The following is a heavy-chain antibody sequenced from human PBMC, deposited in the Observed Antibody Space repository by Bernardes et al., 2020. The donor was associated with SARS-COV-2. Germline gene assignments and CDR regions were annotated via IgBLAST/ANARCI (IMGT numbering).Heavy chain of an antibody. CDR1: GYTFTSYD. CDR3: STYRWGSSWALDY. Sequence: VSVKVSCKASGYTFTSYDINWVRQATGPGLEWMGWMNTNSGNTGYAQKFQGRVTMTRNTSISTAYRELSSLRSDDTAGYYCSTYRWGSSWALDYWGQGTLVTVSS. D-gene: IGHD6-13*01. CDR2: MNTNSGNT. V-gene: IGHV1-8*01. J-gene: IGHJ4*02.